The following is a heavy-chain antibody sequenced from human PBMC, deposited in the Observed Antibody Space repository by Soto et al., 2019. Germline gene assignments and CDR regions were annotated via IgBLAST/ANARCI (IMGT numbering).Heavy chain of an antibody. CDR2: INPSGGST. CDR1: GYTFTSYY. Sequence: ASVKFSGEASGYTFTSYYMHWLRQAPGQGLEWMGIINPSGGSTSYAQKFQGRVTMTRDTSTSTVYMELRSLRSEDTAVYYCAREPQSMDYSDSSGNLDYWGQGTLVTVSS. V-gene: IGHV1-46*01. CDR3: AREPQSMDYSDSSGNLDY. J-gene: IGHJ4*02. D-gene: IGHD3-22*01.